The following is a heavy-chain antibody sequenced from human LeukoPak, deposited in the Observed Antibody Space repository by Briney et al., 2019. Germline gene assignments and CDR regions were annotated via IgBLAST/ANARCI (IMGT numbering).Heavy chain of an antibody. V-gene: IGHV3-23*01. D-gene: IGHD5-18*01. J-gene: IGHJ5*02. Sequence: QPGGSLRLSCAASGFTVSSNYMSWVRQAPGKGLEWVSAISGSGGSTYYADSVKGRFTISRDNSKNTLYLQMNSLRAEDTVVYYCARIPLGVVYNWFDPWGQGTLVTVSS. CDR3: ARIPLGVVYNWFDP. CDR2: ISGSGGST. CDR1: GFTVSSNY.